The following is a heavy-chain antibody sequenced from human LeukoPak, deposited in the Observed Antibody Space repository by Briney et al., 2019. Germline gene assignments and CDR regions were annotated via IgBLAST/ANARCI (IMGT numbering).Heavy chain of an antibody. CDR3: ARNYYDFRSGLGPAFDY. CDR1: GGSISSGDYY. J-gene: IGHJ4*02. Sequence: SETLSLTCTVSGGSISSGDYYWSWIRQPPGKGLEWIGYIYYSGSTYYNPSLKSRVTISVDTSKNQFSLKLSSVTAADTAVYYCARNYYDFRSGLGPAFDYWGQGTLVTVSS. D-gene: IGHD3-3*01. CDR2: IYYSGST. V-gene: IGHV4-30-4*01.